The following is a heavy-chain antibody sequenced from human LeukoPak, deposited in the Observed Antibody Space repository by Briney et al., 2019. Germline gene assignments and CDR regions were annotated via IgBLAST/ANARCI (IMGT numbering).Heavy chain of an antibody. CDR1: GGSISSYY. V-gene: IGHV4-59*08. CDR3: TRQVVVVAATLSPWFDP. D-gene: IGHD2-15*01. CDR2: IYYSGST. J-gene: IGHJ5*02. Sequence: SETLSLTCTVSGGSISSYYWSWIRQPPGKGLEWIGYIYYSGSTNYNPSLKSRVTISVDTSKNQFSLKLSSVTAADTAVYYCTRQVVVVAATLSPWFDPWGQGTLVTVSS.